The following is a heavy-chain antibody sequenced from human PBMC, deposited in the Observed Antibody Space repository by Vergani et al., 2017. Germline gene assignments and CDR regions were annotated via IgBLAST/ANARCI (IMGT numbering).Heavy chain of an antibody. V-gene: IGHV4-38-2*01. D-gene: IGHD3-3*01. CDR3: ARGDYDFWSGYHPPYAFDI. CDR1: GYSISSGYY. Sequence: QVQLQESGPGLVKPSETLSLTCAVSGYSISSGYYWGWIRQPPGKGLEWIGSIYHSGSTYYNPSPKSRVTISVEPSKNQFSLKLSSVTAADTAVYYCARGDYDFWSGYHPPYAFDIWGQGTMVTVSS. CDR2: IYHSGST. J-gene: IGHJ3*02.